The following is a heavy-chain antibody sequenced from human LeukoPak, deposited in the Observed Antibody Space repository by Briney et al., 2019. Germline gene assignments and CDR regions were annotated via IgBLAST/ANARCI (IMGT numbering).Heavy chain of an antibody. CDR3: ARARDYGDYVSGNFDY. D-gene: IGHD4-17*01. V-gene: IGHV3-30*02. CDR2: IGYDGSNK. Sequence: GGSLRLSCAASGFTFRSHGMHWVRQAPGKGLEWVTFIGYDGSNKYYADSVKGRFTISRDNSKNTLYLQMNSLRAEDTAVYYCARARDYGDYVSGNFDYWGQGTLVTVSS. CDR1: GFTFRSHG. J-gene: IGHJ4*02.